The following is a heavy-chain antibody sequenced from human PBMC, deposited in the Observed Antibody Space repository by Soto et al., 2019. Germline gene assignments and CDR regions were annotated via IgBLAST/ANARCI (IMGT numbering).Heavy chain of an antibody. CDR1: GYTFTGYY. D-gene: IGHD6-6*01. Sequence: ASVKVSCKASGYTFTGYYMHWVRQAPGQGLEWMGWINPNSGGTNYAQKFQGWVTMTRDTSISTAYMELSRLRSDDTAVYYCARGQWRISSSSDQYNWFDPWGQGTLVTVSS. J-gene: IGHJ5*02. V-gene: IGHV1-2*04. CDR2: INPNSGGT. CDR3: ARGQWRISSSSDQYNWFDP.